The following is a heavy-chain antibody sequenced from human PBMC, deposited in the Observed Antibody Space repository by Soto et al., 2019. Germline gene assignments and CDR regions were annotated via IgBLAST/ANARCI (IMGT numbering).Heavy chain of an antibody. V-gene: IGHV4-39*01. J-gene: IGHJ4*02. Sequence: SETLSLTCTVSGDSITNGGYYWSWIRQFPGKGLEWIGNIYYSGSTYYNPSLKSRVTISVDTSKNQFSLKLSSVTAADTALYYCASRPPSETYYAVFDYWGQGTQVTVSS. CDR2: IYYSGST. CDR1: GDSITNGGYY. CDR3: ASRPPSETYYAVFDY. D-gene: IGHD1-26*01.